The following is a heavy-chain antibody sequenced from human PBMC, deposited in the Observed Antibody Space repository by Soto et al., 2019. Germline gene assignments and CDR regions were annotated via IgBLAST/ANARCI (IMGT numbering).Heavy chain of an antibody. CDR1: GGSIISYY. J-gene: IGHJ6*04. D-gene: IGHD3-3*01. CDR3: ARGESITIFGVATRPIMDV. Sequence: SETLSLTCTVSGGSIISYYWSWIRQPPGKGLEWIGYIYYSGSTNYNPSLESRVTISVDTSKTQFSLRLSSVTAADTAVYYCARGESITIFGVATRPIMDVWGKGNTVTVSS. CDR2: IYYSGST. V-gene: IGHV4-59*01.